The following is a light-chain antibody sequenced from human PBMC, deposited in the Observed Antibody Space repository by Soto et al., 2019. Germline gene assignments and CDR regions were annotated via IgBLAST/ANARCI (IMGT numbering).Light chain of an antibody. J-gene: IGKJ4*01. CDR1: QSVRSDY. CDR2: GVS. CDR3: HQYGNSPLT. V-gene: IGKV3-20*01. Sequence: EIVVKLSPATLALSTGDRATLSCRASQSVRSDYFAWYQQKPGQPPRVILFGVSTRATAIPDRFSGSGSGTDFTLTISRLEPDDFGLYYCHQYGNSPLTFGGGTKVDIK.